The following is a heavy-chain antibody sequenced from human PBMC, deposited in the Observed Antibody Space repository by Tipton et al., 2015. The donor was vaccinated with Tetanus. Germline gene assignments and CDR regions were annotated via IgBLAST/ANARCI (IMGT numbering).Heavy chain of an antibody. D-gene: IGHD3-10*01. CDR2: VYPGDSDA. CDR1: GHNSRSYW. J-gene: IGHJ5*02. CDR3: ARLPKHYSASGST. V-gene: IGHV5-51*01. Sequence: QLVQSGAEVKKPGESLKMSCKISGHNSRSYWITWVRQMPGKGLEWMGIVYPGDSDATYSPSFQGQVTISADKSISTAYLQWRSLKASDTAIYFCARLPKHYSASGSTWGQGTLVSVSS.